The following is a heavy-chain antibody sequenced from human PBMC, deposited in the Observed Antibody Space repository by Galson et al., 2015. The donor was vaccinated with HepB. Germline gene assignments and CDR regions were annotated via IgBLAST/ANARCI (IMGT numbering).Heavy chain of an antibody. CDR2: IYHNGHI. CDR1: GFTFSDYY. Sequence: LSCAASGFTFSDYYMSWIRQAPGKGLEWIGYIYHNGHINYNPSLRGRVTISVDTSKNQFSLKLTSVTAADTAVYYCVRAPSAIVVTYFDLWGRGTLVTVSS. V-gene: IGHV4-59*01. D-gene: IGHD3-22*01. J-gene: IGHJ2*01. CDR3: VRAPSAIVVTYFDL.